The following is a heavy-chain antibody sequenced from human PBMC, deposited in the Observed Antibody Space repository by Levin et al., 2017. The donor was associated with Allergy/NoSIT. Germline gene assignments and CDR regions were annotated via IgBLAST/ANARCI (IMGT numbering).Heavy chain of an antibody. J-gene: IGHJ5*02. Sequence: GGSLRLSCAASGFTFSDYHMSWIRQAPGKGLEWVSYISSSGSTIYYADSVKGRFTISRDNAKSSLYLQMNSLRAEDTAIYYCARAPCSNTMCYIGWFDPWGQGTLVTVSS. CDR2: ISSSGSTI. CDR3: ARAPCSNTMCYIGWFDP. V-gene: IGHV3-11*01. CDR1: GFTFSDYH. D-gene: IGHD2-2*02.